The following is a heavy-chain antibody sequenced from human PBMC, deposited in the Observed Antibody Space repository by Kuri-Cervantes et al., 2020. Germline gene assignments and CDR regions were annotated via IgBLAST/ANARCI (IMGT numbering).Heavy chain of an antibody. CDR3: ARVVSQAGQFDY. D-gene: IGHD4-23*01. J-gene: IGHJ4*02. CDR2: IYSGGST. CDR1: GFTVSSNY. V-gene: IGHV3-53*01. Sequence: GGSLRLSCAVYGFTVSSNYLSWVRQAPGKGLEWVSVIYSGGSTYYADSVKGRFTISRDNSKNTLYLQMNSLKAEDTAVYYCARVVSQAGQFDYWGQGTLVTVSS.